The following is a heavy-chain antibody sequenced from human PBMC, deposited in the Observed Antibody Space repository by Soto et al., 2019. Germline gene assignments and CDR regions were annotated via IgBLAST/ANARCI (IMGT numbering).Heavy chain of an antibody. J-gene: IGHJ6*02. Sequence: SVKVSCKASGFTCTSSGVQWVRQARGQRLEWIGWIVVGSGNTNYAPKFQERVTITRDMSTSTAYMELSSLRSEDTAVYYCANSGGDCFRGLADCMDVWGQGTTVTVSS. D-gene: IGHD2-21*02. V-gene: IGHV1-58*01. CDR2: IVVGSGNT. CDR1: GFTCTSSG. CDR3: ANSGGDCFRGLADCMDV.